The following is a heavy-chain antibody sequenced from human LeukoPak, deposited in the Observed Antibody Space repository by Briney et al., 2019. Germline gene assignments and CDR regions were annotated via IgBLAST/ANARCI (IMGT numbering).Heavy chain of an antibody. CDR3: AKEGPEMATSYYYYMDV. Sequence: GGSLRLSCAASGFTFSSYAMHWVRQAPGKGLEWVAVISYDGSNKYYADSVKGRFTISRDNSKNTLYLQMNSLRAEDTAVYYCAKEGPEMATSYYYYMDVWGKGTTVTISS. CDR1: GFTFSSYA. J-gene: IGHJ6*03. D-gene: IGHD5-24*01. V-gene: IGHV3-30*04. CDR2: ISYDGSNK.